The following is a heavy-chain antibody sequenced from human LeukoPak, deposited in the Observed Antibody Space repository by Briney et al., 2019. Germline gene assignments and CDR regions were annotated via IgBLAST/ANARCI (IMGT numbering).Heavy chain of an antibody. CDR1: GFTFSSCA. CDR3: ATPRGSGSSYYYYGMDV. V-gene: IGHV3-23*01. D-gene: IGHD3-10*01. J-gene: IGHJ6*02. CDR2: ISTSGATT. Sequence: PGGSLRLSCAASGFTFSSCAMSWVRQAPGKGLEWVSIISTSGATTHYADSVKGRFTISRDNAENTVYLQMNGLRAEDTAVYYCATPRGSGSSYYYYGMDVWGQGTTVTVSS.